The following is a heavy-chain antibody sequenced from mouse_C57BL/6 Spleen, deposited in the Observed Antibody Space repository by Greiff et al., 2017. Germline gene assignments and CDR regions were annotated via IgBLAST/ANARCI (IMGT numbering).Heavy chain of an antibody. Sequence: EVKVEESGGGLVQPGGSMKLSCVASGFTFSNYWMNWVRQSPEKGLEWVAQIRLKSDNYATHYAESVKGRFTISRDDSKSSVYLQMNNLRAEDTGIYYCTVYYGSTWGTGTTVTVSS. D-gene: IGHD1-1*01. V-gene: IGHV6-3*01. CDR3: TVYYGST. CDR2: IRLKSDNYAT. J-gene: IGHJ1*03. CDR1: GFTFSNYW.